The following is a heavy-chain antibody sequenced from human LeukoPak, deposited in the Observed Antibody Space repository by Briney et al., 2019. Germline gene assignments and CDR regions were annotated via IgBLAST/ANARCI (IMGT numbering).Heavy chain of an antibody. D-gene: IGHD2-21*01. CDR2: IWYDGSHK. Sequence: GGSLRLSCAASGFTFTSYGMRRVRQAPGKGLEWVAMIWYDGSHKKYADSVEGRFSISRDTSKNTLYLQMNSLRADDTAVYYCARGIPIPATHPIDYWGQGSLVTVSS. CDR1: GFTFTSYG. J-gene: IGHJ4*02. V-gene: IGHV3-33*08. CDR3: ARGIPIPATHPIDY.